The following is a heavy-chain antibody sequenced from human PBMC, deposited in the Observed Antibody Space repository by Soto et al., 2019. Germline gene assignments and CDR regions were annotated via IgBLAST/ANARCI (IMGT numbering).Heavy chain of an antibody. V-gene: IGHV3-30-3*01. J-gene: IGHJ4*02. CDR2: ISYDGSNK. Sequence: GGSLSLSCAASGFTFSSYAMHWVRQAPGKGLEWVAVISYDGSNKYYADSVKGRFTISRDNSKNTLYLQMNSLRAEDTAVYYCATPEPRGYSLIYWGQGTLVTVSS. CDR1: GFTFSSYA. D-gene: IGHD5-18*01. CDR3: ATPEPRGYSLIY.